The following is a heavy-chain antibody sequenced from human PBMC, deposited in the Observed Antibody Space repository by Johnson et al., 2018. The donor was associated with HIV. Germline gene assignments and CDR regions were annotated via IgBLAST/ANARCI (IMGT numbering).Heavy chain of an antibody. CDR2: ISYDGTNK. CDR1: GFTFSSYA. CDR3: ARRFFDSSSFDM. Sequence: QVQLVESGGGVVQPGRSRRLSCEVSGFTFSSYAMGWVRQAPGKGLEWVAVISYDGTNKYYADSVRGRFTISRDNSKNTLFLQMNSLRPDDTAVYFCARRFFDSSSFDMWGQGTMVTVSS. J-gene: IGHJ3*02. V-gene: IGHV3-30-3*01. D-gene: IGHD3-22*01.